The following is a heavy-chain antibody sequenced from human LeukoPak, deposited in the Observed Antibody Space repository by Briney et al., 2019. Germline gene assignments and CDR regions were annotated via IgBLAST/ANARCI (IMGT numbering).Heavy chain of an antibody. J-gene: IGHJ6*03. CDR1: GFTFSRYE. D-gene: IGHD3-10*01. CDR2: ICNCSTI. V-gene: IGHV3-48*03. Sequence: GGSLRLSCAASGFTFSRYEKNWARQAPGKGLEWVLYICNCSTIYYADSVKGRFTISRDNDKNSLYLQMNSLRAEDTAVYYCARDQAPMVRGVTLYYYYYMDVWGKGTTVTVSS. CDR3: ARDQAPMVRGVTLYYYYYMDV.